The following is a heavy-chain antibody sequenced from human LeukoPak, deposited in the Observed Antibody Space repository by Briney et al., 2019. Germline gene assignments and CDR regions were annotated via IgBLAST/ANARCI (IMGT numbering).Heavy chain of an antibody. CDR1: GYTFTDYY. CDR2: ISTYNGNT. Sequence: ASVKVSCKTSGYTFTDYYIHWVRQTPGQGLEWMGWISTYNGNTNYAQKLQGRVTMTTDTSTSTAYMELRSLRSDDTAVYYCARVDEDGFDYWGQGTLVTVSS. J-gene: IGHJ4*02. V-gene: IGHV1-18*04. CDR3: ARVDEDGFDY.